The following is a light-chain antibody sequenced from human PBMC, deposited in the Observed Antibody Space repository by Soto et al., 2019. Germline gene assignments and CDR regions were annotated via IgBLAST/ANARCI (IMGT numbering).Light chain of an antibody. CDR3: QTWGTGIHVV. CDR1: SGHSSYA. Sequence: QLVLTQSPSASASLGASVKLTCTVYSGHSSYAIAWHQQQPEKGPRYLMKLNSDGSHSKGDGIPDRFSGSSSGAERYLTISSLQSEDAADYYCQTWGTGIHVVFGGGTKLTVL. V-gene: IGLV4-69*01. J-gene: IGLJ2*01. CDR2: LNSDGSH.